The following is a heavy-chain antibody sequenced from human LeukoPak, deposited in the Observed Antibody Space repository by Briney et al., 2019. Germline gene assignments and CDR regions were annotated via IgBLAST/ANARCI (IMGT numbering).Heavy chain of an antibody. J-gene: IGHJ4*02. CDR2: ISGSGGNT. D-gene: IGHD5-12*01. CDR3: AKGLHQFDY. CDR1: GFTISSYA. V-gene: IGHV3-23*01. Sequence: PGGSLRLSCAASGFTISSYAMSWVRQAPGKGLEWVSSISGSGGNTYYADSVKGRFTISRDNSKNTLFLQMNSLRAEDTAVYYCAKGLHQFDYWGQGTLVTVSS.